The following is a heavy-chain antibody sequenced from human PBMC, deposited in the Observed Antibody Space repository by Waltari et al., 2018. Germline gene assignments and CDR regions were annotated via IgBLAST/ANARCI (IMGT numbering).Heavy chain of an antibody. CDR2: INPDGRST. CDR1: GFTLSSYW. Sequence: EVQLVESGGGLVQPGGSLRLSCEASGFTLSSYWMHWVRQAPGKGLVWLSRINPDGRSTHFADSVKGRFTISRDNANNTLYLQMNSLRVEDTAMYYCARGGPSGSSGYWGQGTLVTVSS. J-gene: IGHJ4*02. D-gene: IGHD1-26*01. CDR3: ARGGPSGSSGY. V-gene: IGHV3-74*01.